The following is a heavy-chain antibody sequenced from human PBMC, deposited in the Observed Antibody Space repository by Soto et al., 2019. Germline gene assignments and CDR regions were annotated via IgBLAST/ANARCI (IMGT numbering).Heavy chain of an antibody. CDR3: ARQKFITMIAH. CDR1: GGSISSSSYY. Sequence: SETLSLTCTVSGGSISSSSYYWGWIRQPPGKGLEWIGSIYYSGSTYYNTSLKSRVTISVDTSKNQFSLKLSSVTAADTAVYYCARQKFITMIAHWGQGTLVTVSS. J-gene: IGHJ4*02. V-gene: IGHV4-39*01. CDR2: IYYSGST. D-gene: IGHD3-22*01.